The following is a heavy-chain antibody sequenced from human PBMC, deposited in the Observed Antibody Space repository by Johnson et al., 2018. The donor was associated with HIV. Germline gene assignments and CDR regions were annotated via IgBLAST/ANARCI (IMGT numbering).Heavy chain of an antibody. CDR3: AKERLLNDAWDV. V-gene: IGHV3-30*18. J-gene: IGHJ3*01. CDR2: ISYDGKNK. Sequence: VQLVESGGGVVQPGRSLRLSCAASGFTFSSYGMHWVRQAPGKGLGWVAVISYDGKNKYYADSVKGRFTISRDKSKNTMYLQMNSLRDEDTAVYHCAKERLLNDAWDVWGQGKMVTVSS. CDR1: GFTFSSYG.